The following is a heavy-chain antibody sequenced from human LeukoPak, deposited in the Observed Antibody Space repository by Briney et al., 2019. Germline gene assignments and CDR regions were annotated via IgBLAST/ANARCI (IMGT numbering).Heavy chain of an antibody. CDR2: VDPEDGET. J-gene: IGHJ4*02. CDR1: GYTFTDYY. Sequence: GASVKVSCKVSGYTFTDYYMHWVQQAPGKGLEWMGLVDPEDGETIYAEKSQGRVTITADTSTDTAYMELSSLRPEDTAVYYCAIDFWSGYYSDWGQGTLVTVSS. D-gene: IGHD3-3*01. V-gene: IGHV1-69-2*01. CDR3: AIDFWSGYYSD.